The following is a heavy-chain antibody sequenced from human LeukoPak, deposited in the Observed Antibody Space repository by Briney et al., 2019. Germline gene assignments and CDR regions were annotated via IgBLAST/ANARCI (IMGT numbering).Heavy chain of an antibody. V-gene: IGHV3-21*04. D-gene: IGHD4-11*01. CDR1: GFTFSSYS. CDR3: AKDVTTVGRGY. J-gene: IGHJ4*02. CDR2: ISSSSSYI. Sequence: PGGSLRLSCAASGFTFSSYSMNWVRKAPGKGLEWVSSISSSSSYIYYADSVKGRFTISRDNSNNTLYLQMSSRRADDTALYYCAKDVTTVGRGYWGQGTLVTVSS.